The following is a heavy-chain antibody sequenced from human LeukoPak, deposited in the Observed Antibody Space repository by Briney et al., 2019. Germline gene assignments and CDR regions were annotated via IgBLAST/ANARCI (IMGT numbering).Heavy chain of an antibody. CDR1: GFTFRSYT. V-gene: IGHV3-30*04. J-gene: IGHJ4*02. Sequence: GRSLRLSCAASGFTFRSYTMHWVRQAPGKGLEWVAVILYDGRATNYAESVRGRFTISRDTSENTLYLQINNLRPEDTAIYYCAREILGSDFSFDYWGQGTLVTVSS. CDR3: AREILGSDFSFDY. D-gene: IGHD1-26*01. CDR2: ILYDGRAT.